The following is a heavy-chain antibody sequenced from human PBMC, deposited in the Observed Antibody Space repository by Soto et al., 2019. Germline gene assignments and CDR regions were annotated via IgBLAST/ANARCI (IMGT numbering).Heavy chain of an antibody. CDR2: ISGSGAST. Sequence: EVQLLESGGGLVQPGGSLRLSCAASGITFSSYVLSWVRQAPEMGLEWVSSISGSGASTYYAASVKGRFTISRDTSKSTLYLHLNSLRADDTAIYYCAKEAGGGAAMVTSYFDYWGQGTLVSVSS. D-gene: IGHD5-18*01. CDR3: AKEAGGGAAMVTSYFDY. J-gene: IGHJ4*02. V-gene: IGHV3-23*01. CDR1: GITFSSYV.